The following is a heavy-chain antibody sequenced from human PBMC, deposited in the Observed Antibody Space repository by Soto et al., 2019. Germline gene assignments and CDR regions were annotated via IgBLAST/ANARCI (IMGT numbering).Heavy chain of an antibody. D-gene: IGHD6-19*01. CDR3: ARGHRHTSGWFNFDY. V-gene: IGHV3-66*01. J-gene: IGHJ4*02. Sequence: EVQLVESGGGLVQPGGSLRLSCAASGFTVSINYMSWVRQAPGKGLEWVSLIHSGGSTYYADSVKGRFTISRDNSKNMVSLQMNSLRAEDTAVYYCARGHRHTSGWFNFDYWGQGTLVTVSS. CDR2: IHSGGST. CDR1: GFTVSINY.